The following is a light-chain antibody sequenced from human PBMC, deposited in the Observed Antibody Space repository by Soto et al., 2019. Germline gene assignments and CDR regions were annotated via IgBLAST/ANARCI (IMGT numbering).Light chain of an antibody. Sequence: DIVMTQSPDSLAVSLGERATINCKSSQTISHTSNTKSYLAWYQQKPGQPPRLLIYWASTRESGVPDRFSGSGSGTDFILAISSLQAEDVAVYFCQQYSTTPLTFVGETKVVIK. J-gene: IGKJ4*01. CDR2: WAS. CDR3: QQYSTTPLT. V-gene: IGKV4-1*01. CDR1: QTISHTSNTKSY.